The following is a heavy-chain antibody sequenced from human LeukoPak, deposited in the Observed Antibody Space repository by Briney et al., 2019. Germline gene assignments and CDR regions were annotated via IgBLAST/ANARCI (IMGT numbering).Heavy chain of an antibody. CDR2: ISYDGSNK. J-gene: IGHJ5*02. CDR3: AKDNNWNDLLT. D-gene: IGHD1-20*01. Sequence: GGSLRLSCAASGFTFSSYAMSWVRQAPGKGLEWVAVISYDGSNKYYADSVKGRFTISRDNSKNTLYLQMNSLRAEDTAVYYCAKDNNWNDLLTWGQGTLVTVSS. V-gene: IGHV3-30*18. CDR1: GFTFSSYA.